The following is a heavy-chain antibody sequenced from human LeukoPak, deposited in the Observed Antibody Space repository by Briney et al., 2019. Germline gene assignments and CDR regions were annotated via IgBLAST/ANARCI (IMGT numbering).Heavy chain of an antibody. CDR2: IYTSGST. J-gene: IGHJ5*02. V-gene: IGHV4-61*02. Sequence: SETLSLTCTVSGGSISSGSYYWSWIRQPAGKGLEWIGRIYTSGSTNYNPSLKSRVTISVDTSKNQFSLKLSSVTAADAAVYYCARGAVLRMHYWFDPWGQGTLVTVSS. D-gene: IGHD3-3*01. CDR1: GGSISSGSYY. CDR3: ARGAVLRMHYWFDP.